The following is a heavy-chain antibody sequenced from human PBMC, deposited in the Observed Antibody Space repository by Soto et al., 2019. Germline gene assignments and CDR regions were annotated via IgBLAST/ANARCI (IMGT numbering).Heavy chain of an antibody. CDR3: ARQFGELSWYYYGMDV. CDR1: GGSISSSSYY. Sequence: SETLSLTCTVAGGSISSSSYYWGWIRQSPAKGLEWIGSWHNSGVTYYNPSLKSRSTILVDTSKNQFSLKLTFVTAADTAVYYCARQFGELSWYYYGMDVWGQGTTVTVSS. J-gene: IGHJ6*02. CDR2: WHNSGVT. V-gene: IGHV4-39*01. D-gene: IGHD3-10*01.